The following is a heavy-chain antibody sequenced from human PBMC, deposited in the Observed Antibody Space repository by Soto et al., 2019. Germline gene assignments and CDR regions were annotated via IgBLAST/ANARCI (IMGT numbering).Heavy chain of an antibody. Sequence: GGSLRLSCAASGFTFSSYAMSWVRQAPGKGLEWVSAISGSGGSTYYADSVKGRFTISRDNSKNTLYLQMNSLRAEDTAVYYCAKDTTFWGRITYLDYWGKGTRVTVPS. CDR3: AKDTTFWGRITYLDY. V-gene: IGHV3-23*01. D-gene: IGHD3-16*01. CDR2: ISGSGGST. J-gene: IGHJ4*02. CDR1: GFTFSSYA.